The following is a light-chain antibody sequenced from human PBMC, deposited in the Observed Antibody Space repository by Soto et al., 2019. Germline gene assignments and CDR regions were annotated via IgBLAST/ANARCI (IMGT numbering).Light chain of an antibody. V-gene: IGLV2-14*01. J-gene: IGLJ2*01. CDR3: SSYTSSSLV. CDR1: SSDVGGYNY. Sequence: QSALTQPDSVSGSPGQSITISCTGTSSDVGGYNYVSWYQQYPGKAPKLMIYEVSHRPSGVSNRFSGSKSGNTASLTISGLQAEDEADYYCSSYTSSSLVFGGGTKLTVL. CDR2: EVS.